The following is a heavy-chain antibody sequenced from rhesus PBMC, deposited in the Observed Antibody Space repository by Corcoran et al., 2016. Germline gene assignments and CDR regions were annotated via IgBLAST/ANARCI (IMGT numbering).Heavy chain of an antibody. CDR1: GFSLSPTGMG. Sequence: QVTLKESGPALVKPTPTLPLTCTFSGFSLSPTGMGVGWFRQHSLKTLEWLAHIYWDYDKRYSTSRKSRLTISKDASKNQVVLTMTNMDPMDTATYYCARRHEYSNNMDFDYWGQGVLVTVSS. CDR3: ARRHEYSNNMDFDY. J-gene: IGHJ4*01. V-gene: IGHV2-174*02. CDR2: IYWDYDK. D-gene: IGHD4-23*01.